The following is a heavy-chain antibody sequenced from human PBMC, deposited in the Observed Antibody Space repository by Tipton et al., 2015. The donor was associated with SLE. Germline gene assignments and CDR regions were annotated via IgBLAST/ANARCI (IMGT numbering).Heavy chain of an antibody. CDR2: LHHSGST. Sequence: TLSHTCAVSGGSFSGYFWSWLRQPPGKGLEWIGELHHSGSTNYNPSLKSRVTISVDTCKNQFSLKLSSVTASDPAVYYCASCSYSSSWYNWFEPWGPGTLVTVTS. CDR3: ASCSYSSSWYNWFEP. D-gene: IGHD6-13*01. V-gene: IGHV4-34*01. CDR1: GGSFSGYF. J-gene: IGHJ5*02.